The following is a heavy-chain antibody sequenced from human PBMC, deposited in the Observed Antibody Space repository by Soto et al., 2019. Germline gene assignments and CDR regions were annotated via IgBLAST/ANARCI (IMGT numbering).Heavy chain of an antibody. CDR1: GGSISSYY. D-gene: IGHD3-10*01. Sequence: SETLSLTCTVSGGSISSYYWSWIRQPPGKGLEWIGYIYYSGSTNYNPSLKSRVTISVDTSKNQFSLKLSSVTAADTAVYYCARVLVYYYGSGSYQRGRAGNWFDPWGQGTLVTVSS. J-gene: IGHJ5*02. CDR2: IYYSGST. CDR3: ARVLVYYYGSGSYQRGRAGNWFDP. V-gene: IGHV4-59*01.